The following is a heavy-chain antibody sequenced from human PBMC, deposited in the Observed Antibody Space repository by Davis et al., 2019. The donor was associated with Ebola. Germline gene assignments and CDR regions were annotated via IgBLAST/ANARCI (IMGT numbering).Heavy chain of an antibody. D-gene: IGHD2-15*01. CDR2: ISSSGSTI. CDR3: ANTHCSGGSCHGMDV. J-gene: IGHJ6*02. Sequence: GESLKISCAASGFTFSSYEMNWVRQAPGKGLEWVSYISSSGSTIYYADSVKGRFTISRDNAKNSLYLQMNSLRAEDTAVYYCANTHCSGGSCHGMDVWGQGTTVTVSS. CDR1: GFTFSSYE. V-gene: IGHV3-48*03.